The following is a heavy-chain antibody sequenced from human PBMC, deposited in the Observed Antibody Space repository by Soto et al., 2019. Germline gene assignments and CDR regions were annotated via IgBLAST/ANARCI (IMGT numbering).Heavy chain of an antibody. V-gene: IGHV4-59*12. CDR2: IHYSGST. Sequence: SETLSLTCIVSGDSISSYYWSWIRQSPGKGLEWIGYIHYSGSTNYNPSLKSRVAISVDTSKSQFSLKLTSVTAADTAVYYCARDKITGLFDYWGQGTLVTVSS. D-gene: IGHD2-8*02. CDR3: ARDKITGLFDY. J-gene: IGHJ4*02. CDR1: GDSISSYY.